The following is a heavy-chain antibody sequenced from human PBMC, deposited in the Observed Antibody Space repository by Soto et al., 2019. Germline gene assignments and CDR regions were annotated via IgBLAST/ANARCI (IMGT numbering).Heavy chain of an antibody. CDR3: AAKGFRNMVVADHYYYYGMDV. CDR2: ISAYNGNA. CDR1: GYTFPSHG. D-gene: IGHD2-15*01. V-gene: IGHV1-18*01. Sequence: GASVKVSCKAFGYTFPSHGIGWVRQAPGRGLEWMGWISAYNGNANYAQKLQGRVTMTTDTSTSTAYMELRSLRSEDTAVYYCAAKGFRNMVVADHYYYYGMDVWGQGTTVTVS. J-gene: IGHJ6*02.